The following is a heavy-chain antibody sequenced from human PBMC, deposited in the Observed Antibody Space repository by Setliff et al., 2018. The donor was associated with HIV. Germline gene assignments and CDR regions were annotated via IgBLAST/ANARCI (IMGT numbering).Heavy chain of an antibody. CDR1: GYTFTDYY. Sequence: ASVKVSCKASGYTFTDYYIHWVRQAPGQGLEWMGRINPNSGGTNYAQKFQGRVTITRDTSISTTHMELSRLTSDDTAVYYCASDIAVIPAASQVGGFDIWGQGTMVPSPQ. D-gene: IGHD2-2*01. CDR2: INPNSGGT. J-gene: IGHJ3*02. CDR3: ASDIAVIPAASQVGGFDI. V-gene: IGHV1-2*06.